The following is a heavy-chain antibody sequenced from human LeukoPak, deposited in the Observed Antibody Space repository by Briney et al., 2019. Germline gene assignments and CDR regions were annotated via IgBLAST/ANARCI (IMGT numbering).Heavy chain of an antibody. CDR1: GYTFTGYY. CDR3: ARGSYSSSWYDFDY. J-gene: IGHJ4*02. D-gene: IGHD6-13*01. CDR2: MNPNSGNT. Sequence: ASVKVSCKASGYTFTGYYMHWVRQAPGQGLEWMGWMNPNSGNTGYAQKFQGRVTITRNTSISTAYMELSSLRSEDTAVYYCARGSYSSSWYDFDYWGQGTLVTVSS. V-gene: IGHV1-8*03.